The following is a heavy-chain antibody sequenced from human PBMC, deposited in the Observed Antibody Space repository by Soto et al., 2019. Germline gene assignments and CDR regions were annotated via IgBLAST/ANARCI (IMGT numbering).Heavy chain of an antibody. Sequence: ASVKVSCKASGYTFTSYGICWVRQAPGQGLEWMGWISTFHGNTNYAQKFQGSVTMTTDTSTSTAYMELRSLTSDDTAIYYWAAARSSSNGYPLEYRGQGTLGTIAS. CDR2: ISTFHGNT. D-gene: IGHD2-8*01. CDR1: GYTFTSYG. J-gene: IGHJ4*02. V-gene: IGHV1-18*04. CDR3: AAARSSSNGYPLEY.